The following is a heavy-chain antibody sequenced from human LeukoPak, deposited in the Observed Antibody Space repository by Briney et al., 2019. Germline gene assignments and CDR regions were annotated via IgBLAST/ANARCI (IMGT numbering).Heavy chain of an antibody. CDR2: IFYTGTT. CDR1: GGSISPNY. J-gene: IGHJ4*02. V-gene: IGHV4-59*01. Sequence: SETLSLTCTVSGGSISPNYWRWIRQPPGKGPEWIGSIFYTGTTNYNPSLKSRVTISVDTSKNQFSLSLTSVTAADTAVYYCASGRLGYNSPFDSWGQGTLVTVSS. CDR3: ASGRLGYNSPFDS. D-gene: IGHD5-24*01.